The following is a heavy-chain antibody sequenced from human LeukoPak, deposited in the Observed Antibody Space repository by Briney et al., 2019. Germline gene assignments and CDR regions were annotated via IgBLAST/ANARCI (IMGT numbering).Heavy chain of an antibody. Sequence: GGSLRLYCSAYGFTFSSYWMHWVRQAPGQGLVWVSRINTDGSTTIYADSVKGRFTISRDNAKNTLYLQMNSLRDEDTAVYYCARDWYSGSQGYWGQGTLVTVSS. CDR3: ARDWYSGSQGY. J-gene: IGHJ4*02. CDR2: INTDGSTT. V-gene: IGHV3-74*01. CDR1: GFTFSSYW. D-gene: IGHD1-26*01.